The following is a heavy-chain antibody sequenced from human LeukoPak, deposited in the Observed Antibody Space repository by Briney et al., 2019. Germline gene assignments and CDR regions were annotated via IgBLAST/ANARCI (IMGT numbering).Heavy chain of an antibody. CDR3: AKEAYYYDSSGYYYANAFDI. CDR1: GFTFSSYA. D-gene: IGHD3-22*01. Sequence: GASLRLSCAASGFTFSSYAMSWVRQAPGKGLERVSAISGNGDSTYYADSVKGRFTISRDNSKNTLYLQMNSLRAEDTAVYYCAKEAYYYDSSGYYYANAFDIWGQGAMVTVSS. J-gene: IGHJ3*02. V-gene: IGHV3-23*01. CDR2: ISGNGDST.